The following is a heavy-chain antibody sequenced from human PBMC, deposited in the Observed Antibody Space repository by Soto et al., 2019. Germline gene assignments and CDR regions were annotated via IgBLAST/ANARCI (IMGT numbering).Heavy chain of an antibody. V-gene: IGHV3-30-3*01. CDR2: ISDDGSNK. CDR1: VFTFSCYA. Sequence: PWGSLRISCATSVFTFSCYAMHWVCQAPGKGLEWVAVISDDGSNKYYADSVKGRFTISRDNSKNTLYLQMNSLRAEDTAVYYCARETTWLEAFDIWGHGTMVTVSS. J-gene: IGHJ3*02. CDR3: ARETTWLEAFDI. D-gene: IGHD1-1*01.